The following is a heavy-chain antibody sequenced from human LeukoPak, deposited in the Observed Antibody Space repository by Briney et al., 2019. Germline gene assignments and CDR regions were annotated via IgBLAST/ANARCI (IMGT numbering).Heavy chain of an antibody. J-gene: IGHJ4*02. CDR3: AKGVGYDFWSGYYDY. CDR1: GFTFSSYS. D-gene: IGHD3-3*01. CDR2: ISSSSRYI. V-gene: IGHV3-21*01. Sequence: GGSMRLSCAASGFTFSSYSMNWVRQAPGKGLEWVSSISSSSRYIYYADSVKGRFTISRDNAKNSLYLQMNSLRAEDTAVYYCAKGVGYDFWSGYYDYWGQGTLVTVSS.